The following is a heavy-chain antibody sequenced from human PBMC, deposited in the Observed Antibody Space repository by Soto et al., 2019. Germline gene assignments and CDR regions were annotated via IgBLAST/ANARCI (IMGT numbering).Heavy chain of an antibody. CDR2: VMPDGSET. CDR1: GFTFSSYW. J-gene: IGHJ4*02. V-gene: IGHV3-7*04. D-gene: IGHD6-19*01. Sequence: GGSLRLSCAASGFTFSSYWMSWVRQVPGKGLEWVASVMPDGSETYYVDSVKGRFTISRDNAKNSVGLQMNSLRAEDTAVYYCARVGYCGWCLDYWGQGALVTVSS. CDR3: ARVGYCGWCLDY.